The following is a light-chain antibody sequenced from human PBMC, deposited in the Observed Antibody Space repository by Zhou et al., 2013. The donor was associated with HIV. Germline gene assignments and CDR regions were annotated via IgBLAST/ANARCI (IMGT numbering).Light chain of an antibody. J-gene: IGKJ5*01. V-gene: IGKV3-20*01. CDR3: QQYGSSPPGT. CDR2: GAS. Sequence: EIVMTQSPATLSVSPGERATLSCRASQSVRYNLAWYQQKPGQAPRLLIYGASSRATGIPHRFSGSGSGTDFTLTISRLEPEDFAVYYCQQYGSSPPGTFGQGTRLEIK. CDR1: QSVRYN.